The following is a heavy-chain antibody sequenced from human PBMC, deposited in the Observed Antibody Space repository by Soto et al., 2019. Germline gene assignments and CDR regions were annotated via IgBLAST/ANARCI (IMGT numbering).Heavy chain of an antibody. CDR1: GGSISSYY. Sequence: PSETLSLTCTVSGGSISSYYWSWIRQPPGKGLEWIGYIYNSGSTNYNPSLKSRVTVSVDTSKNQFSLKLSSVTAADTAVYYCARRSNIAPYFDYWAREHWSPSP. V-gene: IGHV4-59*08. J-gene: IGHJ4*02. D-gene: IGHD2-15*01. CDR2: IYNSGST. CDR3: ARRSNIAPYFDY.